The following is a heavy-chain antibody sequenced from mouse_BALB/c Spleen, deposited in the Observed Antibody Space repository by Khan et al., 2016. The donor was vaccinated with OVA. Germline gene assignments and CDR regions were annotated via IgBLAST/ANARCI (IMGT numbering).Heavy chain of an antibody. CDR3: ARENNSNYAYYYAKDY. CDR2: IWGDGST. CDR1: GFSLTGYG. Sequence: QVQLKQSGPGLVAPSQSLSITCTVSGFSLTGYGVNWVRQPPGKGLEWLGMIWGDGSTDYNSALKSRLSISKDNSKSQVFLKMNSLQTDDTARYYRARENNSNYAYYYAKDYWGQGTSVTVSS. J-gene: IGHJ4*01. V-gene: IGHV2-6-7*01. D-gene: IGHD2-12*01.